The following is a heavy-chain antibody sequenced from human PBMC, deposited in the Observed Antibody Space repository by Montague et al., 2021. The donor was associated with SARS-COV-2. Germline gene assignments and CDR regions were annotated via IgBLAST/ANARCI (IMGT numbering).Heavy chain of an antibody. CDR2: ISYDGSNK. J-gene: IGHJ4*02. Sequence: SLRLSCAASGFTLSRYAMHWVCQAPGKGLEWVAVISYDGSNKHNADSVKGRFTISRDKSKNTLYVQMNSLRAEDTAVYYCARGRGTYSLDYWGQGTLVTVSS. V-gene: IGHV3-30-3*01. CDR1: GFTLSRYA. CDR3: ARGRGTYSLDY. D-gene: IGHD1-26*01.